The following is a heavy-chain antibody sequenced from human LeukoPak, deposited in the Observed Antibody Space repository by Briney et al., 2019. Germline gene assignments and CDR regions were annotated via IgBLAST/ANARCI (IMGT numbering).Heavy chain of an antibody. Sequence: ASVKVSCKASGYTFTSYGISWVRQAPGQGLEWMGWISTYNGDTNYAQKLQGRVTMTTDTSTSTAYMELNSLRAEDTAVYYCAKDLDGPKDCSSTSCPLTYYYGMDVWGQGTTVTVSS. CDR1: GYTFTSYG. D-gene: IGHD2-2*01. CDR2: ISTYNGDT. CDR3: AKDLDGPKDCSSTSCPLTYYYGMDV. J-gene: IGHJ6*02. V-gene: IGHV1-18*01.